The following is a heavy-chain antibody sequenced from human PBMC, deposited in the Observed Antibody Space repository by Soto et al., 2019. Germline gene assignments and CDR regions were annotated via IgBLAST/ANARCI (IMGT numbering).Heavy chain of an antibody. CDR2: FDPEDGET. Sequence: ASVKVSCKVSGYTLTELSMHWVRQAPGKGLEWMGGFDPEDGETIYAQKFQGRVTMTEDTSTDTAYMELSSLRSEDTAVYYCATLQSYDYIWGSIDYWGQGTLVTVSS. D-gene: IGHD3-16*01. CDR3: ATLQSYDYIWGSIDY. J-gene: IGHJ4*02. V-gene: IGHV1-24*01. CDR1: GYTLTELS.